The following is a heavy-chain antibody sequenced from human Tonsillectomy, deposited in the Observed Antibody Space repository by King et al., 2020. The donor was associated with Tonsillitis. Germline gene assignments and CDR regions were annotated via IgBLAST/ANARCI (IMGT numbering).Heavy chain of an antibody. J-gene: IGHJ3*01. CDR3: ARDGGDGDFWCSFHRRKEAFDV. D-gene: IGHD3-3*01. Sequence: QLVQSGGGVVQPGGSLTLSCVGSGFTFSGYAMQWVRQTPARGLEWVAVMSSDGRNKYYGASVRGRVTISRDNSKKTLFRHMSHVGPEYPAVYYCARDGGDGDFWCSFHRRKEAFDVWGQGTIVTVSS. CDR2: MSSDGRNK. V-gene: IGHV3-30*03. CDR1: GFTFSGYA.